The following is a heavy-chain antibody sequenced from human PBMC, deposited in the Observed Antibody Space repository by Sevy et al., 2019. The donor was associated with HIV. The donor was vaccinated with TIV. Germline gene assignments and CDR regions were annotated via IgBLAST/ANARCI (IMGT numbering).Heavy chain of an antibody. CDR3: GTLVSCGGACYYLHY. D-gene: IGHD2-21*02. CDR2: VIPNSGQT. J-gene: IGHJ4*02. CDR1: GYTFTDYE. Sequence: ASVKVSCKASGYTFTDYEINWVRQASGQGLEWMGWVIPNSGQTAYAQKFQGRVTMTTRTSTGTAYMDLSGLQSEDAATYYCGTLVSCGGACYYLHYWGQGTLVTVSS. V-gene: IGHV1-8*01.